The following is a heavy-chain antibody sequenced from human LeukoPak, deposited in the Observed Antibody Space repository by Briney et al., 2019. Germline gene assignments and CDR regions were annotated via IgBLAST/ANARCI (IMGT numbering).Heavy chain of an antibody. J-gene: IGHJ5*02. CDR3: ARLSGGSSWSPFDP. V-gene: IGHV4-59*01. Sequence: KSSETLSLTCTVSGGSISSYYWSWIRQPPGKGLEWIGYIYYSGSTNSNPSLKSRVTISVDTSKNQLSLKLSSVTAADTAVYYCARLSGGSSWSPFDPWGQGTLVTVSS. D-gene: IGHD6-13*01. CDR2: IYYSGST. CDR1: GGSISSYY.